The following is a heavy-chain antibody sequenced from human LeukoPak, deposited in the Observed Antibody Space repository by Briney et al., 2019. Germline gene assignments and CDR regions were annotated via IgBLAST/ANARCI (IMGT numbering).Heavy chain of an antibody. Sequence: SVKVSCKASGGTFSSYAISWVRQAPRQGLEWMGGIIPIFGTANYAQKFQGRVTITADESTSTAYMELSSLRSEDTAVYYCATDCSSTSCYILTDAFDIWGQGTMVTVCS. J-gene: IGHJ3*02. D-gene: IGHD2-2*02. CDR1: GGTFSSYA. CDR3: ATDCSSTSCYILTDAFDI. V-gene: IGHV1-69*13. CDR2: IIPIFGTA.